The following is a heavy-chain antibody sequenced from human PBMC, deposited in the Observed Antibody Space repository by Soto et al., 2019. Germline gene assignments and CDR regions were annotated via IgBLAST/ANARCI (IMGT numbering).Heavy chain of an antibody. CDR1: GFTFSSYG. J-gene: IGHJ6*02. V-gene: IGHV3-30*18. CDR3: AKDSGGSGSYYNIRYYYYYGMDV. D-gene: IGHD3-10*01. Sequence: GGSLRLSCAASGFTFSSYGMHWVRQAPGKGLEWVAVISYDGSNKYYADSVKGRFTISRENSKNTLYLQMNSLRAEDTAVYYCAKDSGGSGSYYNIRYYYYYGMDVWGQGTTVTVSS. CDR2: ISYDGSNK.